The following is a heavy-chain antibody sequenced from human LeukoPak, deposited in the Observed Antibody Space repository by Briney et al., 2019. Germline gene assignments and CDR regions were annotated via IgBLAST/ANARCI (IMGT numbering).Heavy chain of an antibody. D-gene: IGHD3-10*01. CDR3: AGGDSGTYYGLDV. Sequence: SETLSLTCTVSGGSITSSYWNWIRQPPGEGLEWIGYVHHIGSTIYSPSLQSRVIMSLDTSKNEVSLKVDSVTEADTAVYYCAGGDSGTYYGLDVWGQGTAVTVSS. J-gene: IGHJ6*02. CDR1: GGSITSSY. V-gene: IGHV4-59*01. CDR2: VHHIGST.